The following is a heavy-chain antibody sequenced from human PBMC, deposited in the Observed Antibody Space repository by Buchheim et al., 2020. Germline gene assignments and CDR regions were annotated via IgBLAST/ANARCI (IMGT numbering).Heavy chain of an antibody. J-gene: IGHJ6*02. CDR3: ARVSDFWSGYDYYYGMDV. D-gene: IGHD3-3*01. CDR1: GFTFSDHY. CDR2: TRNKANSYTT. V-gene: IGHV3-72*01. Sequence: EVQLVESGGGLVQPGGSLRLSCAASGFTFSDHYMDWVRQAPGKGLEWVGRTRNKANSYTTEYAASVKGRFTISRDDSKNSLYLQMNSLKTEDTAVYYCARVSDFWSGYDYYYGMDVWGQGTT.